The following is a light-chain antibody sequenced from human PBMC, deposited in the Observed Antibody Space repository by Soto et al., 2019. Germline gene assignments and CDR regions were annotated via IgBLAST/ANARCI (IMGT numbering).Light chain of an antibody. CDR1: SGHSSYA. V-gene: IGLV4-69*01. Sequence: QLVLTQSPSASASLGASVKLTCTLSSGHSSYAIAWHQQQPEKGPRYLLKLYSDGSHSKGDAIPDRFSGSSSGAERYLTSSSLQSEDEADYYSQTWGTGIQVFGGGTKLTVL. J-gene: IGLJ2*01. CDR2: LYSDGSH. CDR3: QTWGTGIQV.